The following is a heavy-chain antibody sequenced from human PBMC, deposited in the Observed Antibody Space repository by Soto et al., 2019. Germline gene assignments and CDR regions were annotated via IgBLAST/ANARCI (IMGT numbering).Heavy chain of an antibody. V-gene: IGHV1-69*01. J-gene: IGHJ3*02. CDR1: GGSFSTYG. D-gene: IGHD4-17*01. CDR3: ARDGVDVSRTTVRHGALDI. CDR2: FLPVFTTA. Sequence: QVQLVQSGAEVKKPGSSVKVSCKASGGSFSTYGISWVRQAPGQGLEWMGGFLPVFTTAKYAQEFQGRVCITAEESAYTAYVGLSSLRSEDTAVYFCARDGVDVSRTTVRHGALDIWGQGTVVTVSS.